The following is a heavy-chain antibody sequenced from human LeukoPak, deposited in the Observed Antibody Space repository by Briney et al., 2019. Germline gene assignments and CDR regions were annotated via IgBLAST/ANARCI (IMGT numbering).Heavy chain of an antibody. Sequence: ASVKVSCKASGYTFTGYYMHWVRQAPGQGLEWMGWINPNSGGTNYAQKFQGRVTMTRDTSISTAYMELSRLRSDDTAVYYCARDCSGGSCYYNMDYWGQGTLATVSS. CDR3: ARDCSGGSCYYNMDY. CDR1: GYTFTGYY. CDR2: INPNSGGT. J-gene: IGHJ4*02. D-gene: IGHD2-15*01. V-gene: IGHV1-2*02.